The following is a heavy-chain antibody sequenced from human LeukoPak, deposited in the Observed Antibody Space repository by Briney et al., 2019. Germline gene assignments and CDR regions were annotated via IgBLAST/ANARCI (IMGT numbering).Heavy chain of an antibody. CDR2: IRGGSSDT. CDR1: GFTLSDYA. Sequence: GGSLRLSCAVSGFTLSDYAMSWVRQAPGKGPEWISAIRGGSSDTYYADSVRGRFTISRDNSKNTLYLQMNSLSAEDTAVYYCAKDLFGMAGSWGYFQYWGPGTLVTVSS. D-gene: IGHD6-19*01. CDR3: AKDLFGMAGSWGYFQY. V-gene: IGHV3-23*01. J-gene: IGHJ1*01.